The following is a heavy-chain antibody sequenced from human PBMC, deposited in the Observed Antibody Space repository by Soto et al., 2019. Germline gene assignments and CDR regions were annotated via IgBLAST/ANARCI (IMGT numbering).Heavy chain of an antibody. CDR1: GFTVSSNY. D-gene: IGHD3-10*01. CDR2: SYSDSRT. Sequence: EMQLVESGGALIQPGGSLRLSCAASGFTVSSNYMSWVRQAPGKGLEWVSGSYSDSRTYFADSVKGRFSISRDSFKNMMYLQMDSLRAEDTAVYFCARGYGAGSYFSDHWDQGTLVTVSS. CDR3: ARGYGAGSYFSDH. J-gene: IGHJ5*02. V-gene: IGHV3-53*01.